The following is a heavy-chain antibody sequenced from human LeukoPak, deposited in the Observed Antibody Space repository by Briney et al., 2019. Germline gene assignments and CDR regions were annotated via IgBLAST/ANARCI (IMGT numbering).Heavy chain of an antibody. CDR3: AAGAYCSGDCYSSFDY. J-gene: IGHJ4*02. CDR2: IYYSGST. CDR1: GGSISSSSYY. V-gene: IGHV4-39*01. D-gene: IGHD2-21*02. Sequence: SETLSLTCTVSGGSISSSSYYWGWIRQPPGKGLEWIGSIYYSGSTYYNPSLKSRVTISVDTSKNQFSLKLSSVTAADTAVYYCAAGAYCSGDCYSSFDYWGQGTLVTVSS.